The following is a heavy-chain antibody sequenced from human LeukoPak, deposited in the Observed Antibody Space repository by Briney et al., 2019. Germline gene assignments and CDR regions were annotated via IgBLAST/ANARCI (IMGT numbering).Heavy chain of an antibody. D-gene: IGHD1-26*01. CDR3: ARDAGTYYFDY. CDR2: ISSSGGTI. Sequence: GGSLRLSCAASGFTFSDYYMSWIRQAPGKGLEWVSYISSSGGTIYYADSVKGRFTISRDNAKNSLYLQMNSLGAEDTAVYYCARDAGTYYFDYWGQGTLVTVSS. CDR1: GFTFSDYY. J-gene: IGHJ4*02. V-gene: IGHV3-11*01.